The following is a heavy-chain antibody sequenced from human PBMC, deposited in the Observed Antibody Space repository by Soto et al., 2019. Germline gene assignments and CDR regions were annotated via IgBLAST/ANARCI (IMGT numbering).Heavy chain of an antibody. J-gene: IGHJ6*02. CDR3: AKNGDFWSWGMDV. CDR2: ISSSGDGT. Sequence: PGGSLRLSCAASGFTFSTYAMTWVRQAPGKGLEWVAIISSSGDGTYYVDSVKGRFTISRDNSRNTLNLQTNSLRAEDTAVYYCAKNGDFWSWGMDVWGQGTTVTVSS. CDR1: GFTFSTYA. D-gene: IGHD3-3*01. V-gene: IGHV3-23*01.